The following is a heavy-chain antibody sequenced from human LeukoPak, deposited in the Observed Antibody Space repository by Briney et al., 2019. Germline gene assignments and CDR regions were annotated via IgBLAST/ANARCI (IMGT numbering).Heavy chain of an antibody. J-gene: IGHJ4*02. V-gene: IGHV4-59*01. CDR2: IYYSGST. Sequence: SETLSLTCTVSGGSISSYYWSWIRQPPGKGLEWIGYIYYSGSTNYNPSLKSRVTISVDTSKNQFSLKLSSVAAADTAVYYCARDGGGTGSADYWGQGTLVTVSS. D-gene: IGHD1-1*01. CDR3: ARDGGGTGSADY. CDR1: GGSISSYY.